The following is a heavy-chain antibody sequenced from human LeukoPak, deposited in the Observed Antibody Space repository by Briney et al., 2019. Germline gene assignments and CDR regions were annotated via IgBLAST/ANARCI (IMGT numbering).Heavy chain of an antibody. D-gene: IGHD1/OR15-1a*01. V-gene: IGHV3-30*03. CDR1: GFTFSSYS. J-gene: IGHJ4*02. Sequence: PGGSLRLSCAASGFTFSSYSMNWVRQAPGRGLEWAAVVSFDGNTTFYSDSVKGRFAISRDNSKNTLYLEMNSLRPEDTAVYYCARFRAATTRFDYWGQGTLVTVSS. CDR3: ARFRAATTRFDY. CDR2: VSFDGNTT.